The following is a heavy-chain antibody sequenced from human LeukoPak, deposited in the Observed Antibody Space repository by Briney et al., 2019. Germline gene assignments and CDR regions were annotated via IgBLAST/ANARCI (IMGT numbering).Heavy chain of an antibody. Sequence: ASVKVSCKASGYTFTGYYMHWVRQAPGQGLEWMGWINPNSGGTNYAQKFQGRVTMTRDTSISTAYMEPSRLRSDDTAVYYCARVGVLLWFGELRHFDYWGQGTLVTVSS. CDR2: INPNSGGT. D-gene: IGHD3-10*01. J-gene: IGHJ4*02. CDR3: ARVGVLLWFGELRHFDY. CDR1: GYTFTGYY. V-gene: IGHV1-2*02.